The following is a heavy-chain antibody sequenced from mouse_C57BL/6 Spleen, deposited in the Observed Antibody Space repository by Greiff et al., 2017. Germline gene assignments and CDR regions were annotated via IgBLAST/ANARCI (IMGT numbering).Heavy chain of an antibody. CDR1: GYTFTSYW. V-gene: IGHV1-64*01. Sequence: VQLQQPGAELVKPGASVKLSCKASGYTFTSYWMHWVKQRPGQGLEWIGMIHPNSGSTNYNEKFKSKATLTVDKSSSTAYMQLSSLTSEDSAVSYCARVNGDYDEWFAYWGQGTLVTVSA. J-gene: IGHJ3*01. CDR2: IHPNSGST. CDR3: ARVNGDYDEWFAY. D-gene: IGHD2-4*01.